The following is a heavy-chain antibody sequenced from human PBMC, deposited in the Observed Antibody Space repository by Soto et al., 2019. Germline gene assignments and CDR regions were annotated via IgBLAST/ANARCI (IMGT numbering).Heavy chain of an antibody. Sequence: GGSLRLSCAASGFTFSDYYMSWIRQAPGKGLEWVSYISSSGSTIYYADSVKGRFTISRDNAKSSLYLQMNSLRAEDTAVYYCARDQKWELYFYYYGMDVWGQGTTVTSP. V-gene: IGHV3-11*01. CDR3: ARDQKWELYFYYYGMDV. J-gene: IGHJ6*02. CDR1: GFTFSDYY. CDR2: ISSSGSTI. D-gene: IGHD1-26*01.